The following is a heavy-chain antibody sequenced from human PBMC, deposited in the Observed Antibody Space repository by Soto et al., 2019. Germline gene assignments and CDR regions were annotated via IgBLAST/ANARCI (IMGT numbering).Heavy chain of an antibody. Sequence: GSLSLSDAASGFTFSSYRMNWVRQAPGKGLEWVSYISSSSSTIYYADSVKGRFTISRDNAKNSLYLQMNSLRDEDTAVYYCARDGVADDAFDIWGQGTMFTVSS. J-gene: IGHJ3*02. V-gene: IGHV3-48*02. CDR1: GFTFSSYR. CDR2: ISSSSSTI. CDR3: ARDGVADDAFDI.